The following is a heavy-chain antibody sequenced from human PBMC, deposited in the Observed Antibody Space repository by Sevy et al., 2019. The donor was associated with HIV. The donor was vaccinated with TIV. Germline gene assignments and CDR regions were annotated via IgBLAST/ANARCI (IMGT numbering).Heavy chain of an antibody. Sequence: SETLSLTCAVYGGSFSGYYWSWIRQPPGKGLEWIGEINHSGSTNYNPSLKSRVTISVDTSKNQFSLKLSSVTAADTAVYYCARDDVAVPAATSGMDYYDMDVWGQGTTVTVSS. J-gene: IGHJ6*02. CDR3: ARDDVAVPAATSGMDYYDMDV. CDR2: INHSGST. D-gene: IGHD2-2*01. V-gene: IGHV4-34*01. CDR1: GGSFSGYY.